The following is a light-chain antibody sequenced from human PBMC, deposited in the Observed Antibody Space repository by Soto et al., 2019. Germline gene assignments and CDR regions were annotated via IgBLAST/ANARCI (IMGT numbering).Light chain of an antibody. Sequence: DILMTQSPDSLAVSLGERATMNCKCSRSVLYKSNNKNYLAWYQQKPGQPPKLLIYWASTRESGVPDRFSGSGSGTDFTLTIDSLQPEDFATYYCQQSYSTPITFGQGTRLEIK. J-gene: IGKJ5*01. CDR1: RSVLYKSNNKNY. CDR3: QQSYSTPIT. V-gene: IGKV4-1*01. CDR2: WAS.